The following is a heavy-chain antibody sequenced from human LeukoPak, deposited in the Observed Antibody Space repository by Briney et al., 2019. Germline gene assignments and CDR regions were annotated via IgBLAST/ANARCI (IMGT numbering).Heavy chain of an antibody. Sequence: PGGSLTPSCPPSGSTLSSHSMHSARQAPGKGLEWVAVIWYDGSNKYYADSVKGRFTISRDNSKNTLYLQMNSLRAEDTAVYYCAGDQHSGYGPYYFDYRGQGTLVTVSS. CDR1: GSTLSSHS. J-gene: IGHJ4*02. V-gene: IGHV3-33*08. D-gene: IGHD5-12*01. CDR2: IWYDGSNK. CDR3: AGDQHSGYGPYYFDY.